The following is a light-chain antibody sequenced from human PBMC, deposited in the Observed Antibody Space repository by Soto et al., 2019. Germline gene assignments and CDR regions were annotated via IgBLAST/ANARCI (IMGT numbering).Light chain of an antibody. J-gene: IGKJ3*01. V-gene: IGKV3-20*01. CDR1: QNINSRY. Sequence: EIVVTQSPGTLSLSPGERATLSCRASQNINSRYLAWYQQKPGQAPRLLIYGTSSRATGIPDRFSGSGSGTAFTLTISRLEPEDLAVYYCQQFGSSPGFTFGPGTKVYIK. CDR2: GTS. CDR3: QQFGSSPGFT.